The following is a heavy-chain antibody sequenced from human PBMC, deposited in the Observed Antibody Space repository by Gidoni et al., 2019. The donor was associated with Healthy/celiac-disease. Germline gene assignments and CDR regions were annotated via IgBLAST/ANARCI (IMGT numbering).Heavy chain of an antibody. J-gene: IGHJ4*02. CDR2: ISAYNGNT. CDR3: ARDYRVATRSRRFDY. V-gene: IGHV1-18*01. CDR1: GYTFTRYG. D-gene: IGHD5-12*01. Sequence: QVQLVQSGAEVKKPGASVKVSCTASGYTFTRYGISWVRQAPGQGLEWMGWISAYNGNTNDAQKLQGRVTMTTDTSTSTAYMELRSLRSDDTAVYYGARDYRVATRSRRFDYWGQGTLVTVSS.